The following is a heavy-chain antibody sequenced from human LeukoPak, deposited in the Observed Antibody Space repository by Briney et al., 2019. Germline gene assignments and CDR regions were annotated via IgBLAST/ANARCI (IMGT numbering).Heavy chain of an antibody. D-gene: IGHD2-2*01. CDR1: GFTFSSYG. J-gene: IGHJ6*03. CDR3: ARDGVSCSSTSCYYYYYYMDV. V-gene: IGHV3-30*02. CDR2: IRYDGSNE. Sequence: SGGSLRLSCAASGFTFSSYGMHWVRQAPGKGLEWVAFIRYDGSNEYYADSVKGRFTISRDNSKNTLYLQMNSLRAEDTAVYYCARDGVSCSSTSCYYYYYYMDVWGKGTTVTVSS.